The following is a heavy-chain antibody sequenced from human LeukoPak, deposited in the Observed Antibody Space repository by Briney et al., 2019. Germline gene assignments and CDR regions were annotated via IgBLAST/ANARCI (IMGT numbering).Heavy chain of an antibody. Sequence: GGSLRLSCAASGFTFSSYAMSWARQAPGKGLEWVSAISGSGGSTYYADSVKGRFTISRDNYKNTLYLQMNSLRAEDTAVYYCAKDRGDGLGPIDYWGQGTLVTVSS. CDR2: ISGSGGST. CDR3: AKDRGDGLGPIDY. D-gene: IGHD1-26*01. J-gene: IGHJ4*02. CDR1: GFTFSSYA. V-gene: IGHV3-23*01.